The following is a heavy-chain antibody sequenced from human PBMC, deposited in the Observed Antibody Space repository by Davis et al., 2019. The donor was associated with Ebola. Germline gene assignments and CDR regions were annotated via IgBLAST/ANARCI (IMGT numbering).Heavy chain of an antibody. CDR2: MNPNSGNT. CDR1: GGTFSSYT. D-gene: IGHD3-9*01. Sequence: AASVKVSCKASGGTFSSYTINWVRQATGQGLEWMGWMNPNSGNTGYAQKFQGRVTMTRNTSISTAYMELSSLRSEDTAVYYCARELRYRNVRFDPWGQGTLVTVSS. CDR3: ARELRYRNVRFDP. V-gene: IGHV1-8*02. J-gene: IGHJ5*02.